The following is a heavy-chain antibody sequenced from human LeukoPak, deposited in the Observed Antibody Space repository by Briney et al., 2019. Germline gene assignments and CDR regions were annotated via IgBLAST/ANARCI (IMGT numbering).Heavy chain of an antibody. J-gene: IGHJ6*02. V-gene: IGHV3-48*03. CDR2: SSNSGDTI. Sequence: GGSLRLSCAASGFTFSSYEVNWVRQAPGKGLEWVSYSSNSGDTIEYADSVKGRFTISRDNAKNSLYLQMDSLRAEDTAVYYCARGYYYGMDVWGQGTTVTVSS. CDR1: GFTFSSYE. CDR3: ARGYYYGMDV.